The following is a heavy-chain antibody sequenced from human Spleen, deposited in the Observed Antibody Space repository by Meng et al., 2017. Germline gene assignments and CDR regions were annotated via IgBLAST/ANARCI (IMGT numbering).Heavy chain of an antibody. Sequence: GESLKISCAASGFSFSSFGMHWVRQAPGKGLEWVADIWYDGSEKFYVDSVKGRFTISRDNAKNSLYLQMNSLRAEDTALYYCAREGYCINEICNPQYGMDVWGQGTTVTVSS. D-gene: IGHD2-8*01. J-gene: IGHJ6*02. CDR2: IWYDGSEK. CDR3: AREGYCINEICNPQYGMDV. CDR1: GFSFSSFG. V-gene: IGHV3-33*01.